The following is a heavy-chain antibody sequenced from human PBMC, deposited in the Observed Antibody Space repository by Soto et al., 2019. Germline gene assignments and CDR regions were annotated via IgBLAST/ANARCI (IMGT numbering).Heavy chain of an antibody. CDR1: GGSISSYY. D-gene: IGHD6-13*01. J-gene: IGHJ6*02. CDR2: IYTSGST. Sequence: SETLSLTCTVSGGSISSYYWSWIRQPAGKGLEWIGRIYTSGSTNYNPSLKSRVTMSVDTSKNQFSLKLSSVTAADTAVYYCARDLPYNSSSWYHHRYYYDGMDVWCQGPTV. V-gene: IGHV4-4*07. CDR3: ARDLPYNSSSWYHHRYYYDGMDV.